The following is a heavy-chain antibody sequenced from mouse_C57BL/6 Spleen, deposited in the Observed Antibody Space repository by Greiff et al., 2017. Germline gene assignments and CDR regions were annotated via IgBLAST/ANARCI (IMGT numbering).Heavy chain of an antibody. J-gene: IGHJ4*01. CDR3: ATNYYGNGYAMDY. D-gene: IGHD2-1*01. CDR2: IDPSDSDT. V-gene: IGHV1-52*01. CDR1: GYTFTSYW. Sequence: QVQLQQPGAELVRPGSSVKLSCKASGYTFTSYWMHWVKQRPIQGLEWIGNIDPSDSDTHYNQKFKDKATLTVDKSSSTAYMQLSSLTSEDSAVYYCATNYYGNGYAMDYWGQGTSVTVSS.